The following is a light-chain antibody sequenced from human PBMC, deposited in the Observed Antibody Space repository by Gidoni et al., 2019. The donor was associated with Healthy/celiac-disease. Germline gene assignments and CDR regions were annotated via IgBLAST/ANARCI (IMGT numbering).Light chain of an antibody. CDR3: SSYTSSSTHV. CDR2: ESI. Sequence: QSALTHPASVSGSPAPSITFSCPGTSSDVGGHQYVPWYQHHPGKAPKLMIYESIKRPPGVSNRFSGSKSGKTASLTISGLQAEDEADYYCSSYTSSSTHVFGTGTKVTVL. J-gene: IGLJ1*01. CDR1: SSDVGGHQY. V-gene: IGLV2-14*01.